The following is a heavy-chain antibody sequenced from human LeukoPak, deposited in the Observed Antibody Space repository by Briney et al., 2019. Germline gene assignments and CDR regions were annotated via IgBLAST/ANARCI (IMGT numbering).Heavy chain of an antibody. CDR1: GFTFRNYW. CDR3: VRVTRSNSF. CDR2: IKEDGSDK. Sequence: PGGSLRLSCTASGFTFRNYWMSWVRQAPGKGLECVAYIKEDGSDKNYVDSVKGRFTISRDNAKSSLYLQMNSLRVEDTAVYYCVRVTRSNSFWGQGTQVTVSS. J-gene: IGHJ4*02. D-gene: IGHD6-6*01. V-gene: IGHV3-7*01.